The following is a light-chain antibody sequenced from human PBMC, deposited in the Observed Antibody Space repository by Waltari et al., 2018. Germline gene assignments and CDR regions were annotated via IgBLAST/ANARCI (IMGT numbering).Light chain of an antibody. CDR3: QTGGHGTWV. CDR2: VNSDGSH. Sequence: QLVLTQSPSASASLGASVKLTCTLSSGHTTNIIALLQQKPEKGPRYLMKVNSDGSHNKGVEIPDRFSGSSSGAERYLTISSLQSEDEADYYCQTGGHGTWVFGGGTRLTVL. V-gene: IGLV4-69*01. CDR1: SGHTTNI. J-gene: IGLJ3*02.